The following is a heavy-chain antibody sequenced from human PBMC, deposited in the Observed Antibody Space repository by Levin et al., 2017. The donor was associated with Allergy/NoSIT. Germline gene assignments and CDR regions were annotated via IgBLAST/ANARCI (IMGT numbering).Heavy chain of an antibody. CDR1: GYTFTGYY. CDR2: MNPSSGGA. Sequence: VASVKVSCKASGYTFTGYYMHWVRQAPGQGLEWMGWMNPSSGGANYEQKFQGRVTMTRDTSISTAYMELSRLRSDDTAVYYCAVTIGASGAEYFQNWGQGTLVTVSS. CDR3: AVTIGASGAEYFQN. J-gene: IGHJ1*01. D-gene: IGHD5-12*01. V-gene: IGHV1-2*02.